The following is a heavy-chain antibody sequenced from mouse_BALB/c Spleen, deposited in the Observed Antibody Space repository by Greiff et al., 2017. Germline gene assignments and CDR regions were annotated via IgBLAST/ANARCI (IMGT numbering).Heavy chain of an antibody. Sequence: EVKLQESGPGLVKPSQSLSLTCTVTGYSITSDYAWNWIRQFPGNQLEWMGYISYSGSTSYNPTLKSRISITRDTSKNQFFLQLNSVTTEDTATYYCARGSLLRLWFAYWGQGTLVTVSA. V-gene: IGHV3-2*02. J-gene: IGHJ3*01. CDR2: ISYSGST. CDR1: GYSITSDYA. D-gene: IGHD1-2*01. CDR3: ARGSLLRLWFAY.